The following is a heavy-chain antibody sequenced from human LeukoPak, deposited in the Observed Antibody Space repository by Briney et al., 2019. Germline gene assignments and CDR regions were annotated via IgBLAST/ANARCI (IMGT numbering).Heavy chain of an antibody. J-gene: IGHJ6*03. Sequence: GGSLRLSCAASGFTLNAYYMHWVHQVPGKGLVWVSRISRHGTAIGYADSVKGRFTISRAGAKNTLYLQMDSLTADDAALYYCARECVTGGCYYMDVWGKGTTVTVS. D-gene: IGHD2-8*02. V-gene: IGHV3-74*01. CDR2: ISRHGTAI. CDR1: GFTLNAYY. CDR3: ARECVTGGCYYMDV.